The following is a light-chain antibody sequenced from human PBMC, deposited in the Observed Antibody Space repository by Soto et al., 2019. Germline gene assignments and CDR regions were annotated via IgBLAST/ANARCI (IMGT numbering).Light chain of an antibody. CDR2: SNN. J-gene: IGLJ2*01. CDR1: SSNIGSNT. Sequence: QSALTQPPSASGTPGQRVTISCSGSSSNIGSNTVSWYQQLPGTAPKLLIYSNNQRPSGVPDRFSGSKSGTSASLAISGLQSEDEADYYCAAWDDSLNVVVFGGGTKLTVL. V-gene: IGLV1-44*01. CDR3: AAWDDSLNVVV.